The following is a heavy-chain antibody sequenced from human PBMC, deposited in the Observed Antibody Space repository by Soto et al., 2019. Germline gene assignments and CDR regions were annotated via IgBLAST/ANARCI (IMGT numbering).Heavy chain of an antibody. Sequence: GGSLRLSCAASGFIFSDYYMTWIRQAPGKGLEWLSCSSNRDRSTYYADSVKDRFVVSKDNAKNLVYLQMNSLRAEDTAVYFCARAWKIEKFGVISMSKGLDVWGQGTTVTVSS. CDR1: GFIFSDYY. V-gene: IGHV3-11*01. CDR2: SSNRDRST. D-gene: IGHD3-3*01. CDR3: ARAWKIEKFGVISMSKGLDV. J-gene: IGHJ6*02.